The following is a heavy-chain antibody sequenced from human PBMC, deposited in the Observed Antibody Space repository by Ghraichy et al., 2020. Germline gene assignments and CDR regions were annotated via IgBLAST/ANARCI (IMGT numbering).Heavy chain of an antibody. CDR3: ARSHYDFWSGALDY. D-gene: IGHD3-3*01. J-gene: IGHJ4*02. V-gene: IGHV4-4*07. CDR1: GGSISSYY. Sequence: SETLSLTCTVSGGSISSYYWSWIRQPAGKGLEWIGRIYTSGSTNYNPSLKSRVTMSVDTSKNQFSLKLSSVTAADTAVYYCARSHYDFWSGALDYWGQGTLVIVSS. CDR2: IYTSGST.